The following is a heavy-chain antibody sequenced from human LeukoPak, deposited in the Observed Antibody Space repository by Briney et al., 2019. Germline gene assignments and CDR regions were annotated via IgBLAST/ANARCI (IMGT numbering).Heavy chain of an antibody. J-gene: IGHJ5*02. CDR2: IYYSGST. CDR3: ARDREYCSSTSCPFDP. D-gene: IGHD2-2*01. V-gene: IGHV4-30-4*08. Sequence: PSETLSLTCTVSGGSISSGDYYWSWIRQPPGKGLEWIGYIYYSGSTYYNPSLRSRVAISVDTSKNQFSLKLSSVTAADTAVYYCARDREYCSSTSCPFDPWGQGTLVTVSS. CDR1: GGSISSGDYY.